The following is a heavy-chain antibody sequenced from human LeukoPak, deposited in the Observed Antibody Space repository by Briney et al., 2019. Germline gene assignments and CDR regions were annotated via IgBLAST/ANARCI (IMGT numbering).Heavy chain of an antibody. V-gene: IGHV4-30-2*01. Sequence: SETLSLTCAVSGGSISSGGYSWSWIRQPPGKGLEWIGYIYHSGSTYYNPSLKSRVTISVDRSKNQFSLKLSSVTAADTAVYYCARGVRRHFDYWGQGTLVTVSS. D-gene: IGHD3-22*01. CDR1: GGSISSGGYS. J-gene: IGHJ4*02. CDR3: ARGVRRHFDY. CDR2: IYHSGST.